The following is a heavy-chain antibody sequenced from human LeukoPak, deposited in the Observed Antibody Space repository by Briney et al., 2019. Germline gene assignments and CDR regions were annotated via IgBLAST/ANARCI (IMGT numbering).Heavy chain of an antibody. Sequence: GGSLRLSCAASGLTVTDNYMNWVRQSSGKGLERVSVIYGGGDTNYADSVKGRFIISRDISKNTVYLQMNSLGAEDTAVYYCVREAVMPVAPSTIGTSRRPLYEYYGLDVWGQGTTVTVSS. D-gene: IGHD1-1*01. V-gene: IGHV3-53*01. CDR3: VREAVMPVAPSTIGTSRRPLYEYYGLDV. J-gene: IGHJ6*02. CDR1: GLTVTDNY. CDR2: IYGGGDT.